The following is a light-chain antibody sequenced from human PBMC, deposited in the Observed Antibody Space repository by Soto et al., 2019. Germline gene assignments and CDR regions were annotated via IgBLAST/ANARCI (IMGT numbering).Light chain of an antibody. J-gene: IGKJ1*01. CDR3: QQYNDYSWT. CDR2: KAS. V-gene: IGKV1-5*03. Sequence: IQMTQSPSTLSASVGDRVAITCRPSQSIGIWLAWYQKKPGKAPRFLIYKASTLQTGVPSRFSGSGSGTEFTLTISSLQPDDFATYYCQQYNDYSWTFGQGTKVEIK. CDR1: QSIGIW.